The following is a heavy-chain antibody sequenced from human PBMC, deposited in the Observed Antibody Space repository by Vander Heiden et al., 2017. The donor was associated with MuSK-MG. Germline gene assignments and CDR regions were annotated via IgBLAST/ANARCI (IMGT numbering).Heavy chain of an antibody. CDR1: GFTFSSYW. CDR2: IKSDGSST. CDR3: ARAGRFLEWFALDY. D-gene: IGHD3-3*01. V-gene: IGHV3-74*01. Sequence: EVQLVESGGGLVQPGGSLRLSCAASGFTFSSYWMHWVRQAPGKGLVWVSRIKSDGSSTSYADSVKGRFTISRDNAKNTLYLQMNSLRAEDTAVYYCARAGRFLEWFALDYWGQGTLVTVSS. J-gene: IGHJ4*02.